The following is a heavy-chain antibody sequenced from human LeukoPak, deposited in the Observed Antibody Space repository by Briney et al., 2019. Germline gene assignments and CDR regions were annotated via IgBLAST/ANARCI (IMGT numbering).Heavy chain of an antibody. J-gene: IGHJ4*02. CDR3: AREGAIVVVTHHFDY. CDR1: GYTLTELS. Sequence: GASVKVSCKVSGYTLTELSMHWVRQAPGKGLEWMGGFDPEDGETIYAQKFQGRVTMTRDTSTSTVYMELSSLRSEDTAVYYCAREGAIVVVTHHFDYWGQGTLVTVSS. CDR2: FDPEDGET. D-gene: IGHD2-21*02. V-gene: IGHV1-24*01.